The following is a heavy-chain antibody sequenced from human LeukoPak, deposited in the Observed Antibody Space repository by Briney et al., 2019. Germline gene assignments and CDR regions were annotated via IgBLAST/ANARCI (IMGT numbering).Heavy chain of an antibody. Sequence: PGGSLRLSCAASGFTFSSYSMNWVRQAPGKGLEWVSSISSSSNYIYYADSVKGRFTISRDNSNHMLYLQMNSLIAEDTAIYYCAKDDDWLRFEHWGRGTPVSVSS. CDR2: ISSSSNYI. V-gene: IGHV3-21*04. CDR1: GFTFSSYS. D-gene: IGHD5-12*01. J-gene: IGHJ4*02. CDR3: AKDDDWLRFEH.